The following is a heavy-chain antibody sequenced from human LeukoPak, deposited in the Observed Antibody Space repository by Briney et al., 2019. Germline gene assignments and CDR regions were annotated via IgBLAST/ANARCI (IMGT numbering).Heavy chain of an antibody. V-gene: IGHV4-39*07. CDR1: GGSISRSSYY. CDR3: ARTYDSSGYSPFDD. CDR2: IYYSGST. Sequence: PSETLSLTCIVSGGSISRSSYYWGWIRQPPGKGLEWIGNIYYSGSTYYNPSLKSRVTISLDTSKNQFSLVLSSVIAAGTAVYYCARTYDSSGYSPFDDWGQGTLVTVSS. D-gene: IGHD3-22*01. J-gene: IGHJ4*02.